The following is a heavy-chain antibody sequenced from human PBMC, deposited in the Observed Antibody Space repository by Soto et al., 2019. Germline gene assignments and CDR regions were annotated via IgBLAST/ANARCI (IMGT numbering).Heavy chain of an antibody. CDR2: INPSGGST. V-gene: IGHV1-46*01. Sequence: ASVKVSCQASVYTFTSYYMHWVRQAPGQGLEGMVIINPSGGSTSYAQKFQGRVTMSRDTSTSTVYMELSSLRSEDTAVYYCARVNGDIVVVPAAVHAFDIWGQGTMVTVSS. D-gene: IGHD2-2*01. J-gene: IGHJ3*02. CDR1: VYTFTSYY. CDR3: ARVNGDIVVVPAAVHAFDI.